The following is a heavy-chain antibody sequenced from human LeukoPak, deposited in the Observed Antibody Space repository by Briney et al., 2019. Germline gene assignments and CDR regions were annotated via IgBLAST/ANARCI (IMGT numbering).Heavy chain of an antibody. V-gene: IGHV3-23*01. CDR1: GFTFSSYA. CDR3: AKYYGAGTEFDY. Sequence: PGGSLRLSCAASGFTFSSYAMSWVRQAPGKGLEWVSAISGSGGSTYYAASVKGRFTISRDNSKNTLYLQMDSLRAEETAGYYCAKYYGAGTEFDYWGQGTLVTVSS. D-gene: IGHD3-10*01. J-gene: IGHJ4*02. CDR2: ISGSGGST.